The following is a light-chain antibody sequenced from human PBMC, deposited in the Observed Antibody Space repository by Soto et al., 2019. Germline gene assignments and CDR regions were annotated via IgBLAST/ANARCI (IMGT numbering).Light chain of an antibody. CDR1: QSVSSY. CDR3: QQRSNWPIT. J-gene: IGKJ5*01. V-gene: IGKV3-11*01. CDR2: DAS. Sequence: EIVLTQSPATLSLSPGERCTLSCRASQSVSSYLAWYQQKPGQAPRLLIYDASNRATGIPARFSGSGSGTDFTLTISSLEPEDFAVYYCQQRSNWPITFGQGTRLEI.